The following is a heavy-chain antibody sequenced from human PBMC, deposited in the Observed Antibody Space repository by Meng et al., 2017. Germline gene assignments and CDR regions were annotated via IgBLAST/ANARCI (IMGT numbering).Heavy chain of an antibody. V-gene: IGHV4-34*01. D-gene: IGHD3-16*01. J-gene: IGHJ4*02. Sequence: QVPLEQSGAGLLKPSETLSLSSAVYGWSFSGYYWGWIRQPPGKGLEWIGEINHSGSTNYNPSLKSRVTISVDTSKNQFSLKLSSVTAADTAVYYCARGRGSWGYWGQGTLVTVSS. CDR3: ARGRGSWGY. CDR1: GWSFSGYY. CDR2: INHSGST.